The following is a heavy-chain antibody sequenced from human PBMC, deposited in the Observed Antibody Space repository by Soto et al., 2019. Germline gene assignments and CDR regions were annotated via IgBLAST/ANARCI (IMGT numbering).Heavy chain of an antibody. CDR1: GYSFTSYW. J-gene: IGHJ6*02. CDR2: IDPSDSYT. CDR3: ARRRYYGSGSPTPPPHYYYYYGMDV. Sequence: GAPLKISCKGSGYSFTSYWISWVRQMPGKGLEWMGRIDPSDSYTNYSPSFQGHVTISADKSISTAYLQWSSLKASDSAMYYCARRRYYGSGSPTPPPHYYYYYGMDVWGQGTTVTVSS. D-gene: IGHD3-10*01. V-gene: IGHV5-10-1*01.